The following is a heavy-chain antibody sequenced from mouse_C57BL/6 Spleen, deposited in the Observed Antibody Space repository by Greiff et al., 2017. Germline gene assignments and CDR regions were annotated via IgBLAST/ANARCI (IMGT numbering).Heavy chain of an antibody. CDR1: GFTFSSYA. CDR3: ARGDYGSSYFDY. V-gene: IGHV5-4*03. D-gene: IGHD1-1*01. Sequence: EVKLVESGGGLVKPGGSLKLYCAASGFTFSSYAMSWVRQTPEKRLEWVATISDGGSYTYYPDNVKGRFTIARDNAKNNLYLQMSQLKSEDTAMYYCARGDYGSSYFDYWGQGTTLTVSS. CDR2: ISDGGSYT. J-gene: IGHJ2*01.